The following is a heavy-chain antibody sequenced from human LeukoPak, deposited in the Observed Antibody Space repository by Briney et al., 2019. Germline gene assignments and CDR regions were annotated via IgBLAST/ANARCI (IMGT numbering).Heavy chain of an antibody. CDR2: ISAYNGNT. CDR3: ARHPAGLNAFDI. J-gene: IGHJ3*02. Sequence: ASVKVSCKASGYTFTSYGISWARQAPGQGLEWMGWISAYNGNTNYAQKLQGRVTMTTDTSTSTAYMELRSLRSDDTAVYYCARHPAGLNAFDIWGQGTMVTVSS. CDR1: GYTFTSYG. V-gene: IGHV1-18*01. D-gene: IGHD2-8*01.